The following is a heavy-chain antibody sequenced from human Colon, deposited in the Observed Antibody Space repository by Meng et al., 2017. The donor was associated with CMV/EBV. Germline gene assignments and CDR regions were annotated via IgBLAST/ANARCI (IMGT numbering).Heavy chain of an antibody. CDR2: MKPSSGDT. Sequence: SVKVSYKASGYTFTSNAINWVRQATGQGLEWMGWMKPSSGDTGYAPNFQGRITMTRNTSINTAYMELSSLSNEDTAIYYCARGIPDFWGQGTLVTVSS. J-gene: IGHJ4*02. CDR1: GYTFTSNA. CDR3: ARGIPDF. D-gene: IGHD3/OR15-3a*01. V-gene: IGHV1-8*01.